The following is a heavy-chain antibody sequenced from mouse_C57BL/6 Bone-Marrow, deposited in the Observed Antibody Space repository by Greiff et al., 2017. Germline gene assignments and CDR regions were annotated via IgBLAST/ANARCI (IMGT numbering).Heavy chain of an antibody. J-gene: IGHJ1*03. V-gene: IGHV1-26*01. CDR1: GYTFTDYY. CDR2: INPNNGGT. Sequence: EVQLQQSGPELVKPGASVKISCKASGYTFTDYYMNWVKQSHGKSLEWIGDINPNNGGTSYNQKFKGKATLTVDKSSSTAYMELRSLTSEDSAVYYCARSQTTVVRYFDVWGTGTTVTVSS. CDR3: ARSQTTVVRYFDV. D-gene: IGHD1-1*01.